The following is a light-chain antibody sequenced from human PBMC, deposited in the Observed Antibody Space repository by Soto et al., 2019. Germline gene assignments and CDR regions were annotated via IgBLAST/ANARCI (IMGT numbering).Light chain of an antibody. CDR3: QQYNNWRT. J-gene: IGKJ1*01. CDR1: QSVDSN. V-gene: IGKV3-15*01. Sequence: EIVLTQSPATLSLSPGERATLSCRASQSVDSNLAWYQQKPGQPPRLLIYDASTRATGIPARISGSGSGTEFTLTISSLQSEDFAVYYCQQYNNWRTFGQGTKVDIK. CDR2: DAS.